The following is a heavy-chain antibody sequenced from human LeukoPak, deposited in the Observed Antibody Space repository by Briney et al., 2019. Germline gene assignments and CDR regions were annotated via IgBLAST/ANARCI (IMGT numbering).Heavy chain of an antibody. J-gene: IGHJ4*02. CDR2: IHTSGST. CDR3: ARDRGYEGDFAWYGNDY. CDR1: GGSISSGGYY. Sequence: PSETLSLTCTVSGGSISSGGYYWSWIRQPAGKGLEWIGRIHTSGSTNYNPSLKSRVTIVADTSKNQFSLRLNSVTAADTAVYYCARDRGYEGDFAWYGNDYWGQGTLVTVSS. D-gene: IGHD5-12*01. V-gene: IGHV4-61*02.